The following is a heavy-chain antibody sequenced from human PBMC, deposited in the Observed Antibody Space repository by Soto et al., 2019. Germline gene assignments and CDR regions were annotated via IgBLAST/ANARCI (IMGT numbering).Heavy chain of an antibody. J-gene: IGHJ5*02. Sequence: QVRLVESGGGVVQPGRSLRLSCTASGFSFSSYAMYWFRQPPGKGLEWVAVISHDGINKHYADSVKGRVTVSRDNTNQSLDLQLNSLRGEDTAMYYCARDMYSCEYFVKWFEAGGEGTLGTVSS. D-gene: IGHD6-19*01. CDR3: ARDMYSCEYFVKWFEA. CDR2: ISHDGINK. V-gene: IGHV3-30-3*01. CDR1: GFSFSSYA.